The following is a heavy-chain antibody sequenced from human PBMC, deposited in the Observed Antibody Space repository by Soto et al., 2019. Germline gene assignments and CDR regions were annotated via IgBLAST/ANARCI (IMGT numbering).Heavy chain of an antibody. CDR1: GDTFTNYD. J-gene: IGHJ6*02. V-gene: IGHV1-8*01. Sequence: QVQLVQYGADVKKPGASVKVSCKASGDTFTNYDIKWVRQATGQGLEWMGWMHPNSGNTGYAQKFQGRVTMIRNTSTSTAYMELSSLRSENTAVYYCARGRNGMDGWGQVTTVTVSS. CDR3: ARGRNGMDG. CDR2: MHPNSGNT.